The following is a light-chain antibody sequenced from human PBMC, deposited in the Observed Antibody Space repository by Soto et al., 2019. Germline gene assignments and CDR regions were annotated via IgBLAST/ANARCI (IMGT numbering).Light chain of an antibody. J-gene: IGKJ1*01. CDR2: GAS. Sequence: EIVMTQSPATLSVSPGERATLSSRASQSVSSNLAWYQQKPGQAPRLLIYGASIRATGIPARFSGNGSGTEFTLTISSLQSEDFAVYYCQQYNNWPPWTFGQGTKVEIK. V-gene: IGKV3D-15*01. CDR3: QQYNNWPPWT. CDR1: QSVSSN.